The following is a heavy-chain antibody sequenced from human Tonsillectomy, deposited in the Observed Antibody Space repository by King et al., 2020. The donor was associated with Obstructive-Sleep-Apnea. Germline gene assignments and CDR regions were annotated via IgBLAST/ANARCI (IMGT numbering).Heavy chain of an antibody. CDR2: IYYSGST. CDR1: GGSISSSSYY. CDR3: ARSGGIRPRSYDSSGYWAFDI. V-gene: IGHV4-39*07. J-gene: IGHJ3*02. D-gene: IGHD3-22*01. Sequence: QLQESGPGLVKPSETLSLTCTVSGGSISSSSYYWGWIRQPPGKGLEWIGSIYYSGSTYYNPSLKSRVPISVDTSKNQFSLKLSSVTAADTAVYYCARSGGIRPRSYDSSGYWAFDIWGQGTMVTVSS.